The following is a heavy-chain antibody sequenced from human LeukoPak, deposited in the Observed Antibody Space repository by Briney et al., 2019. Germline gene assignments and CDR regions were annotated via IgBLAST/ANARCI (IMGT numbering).Heavy chain of an antibody. D-gene: IGHD2-2*01. CDR3: AKGRSTRHPPGADAFDI. J-gene: IGHJ3*02. CDR1: GFTFSSYA. CDR2: ISGSGGST. Sequence: GGSLRLSCAASGFTFSSYAMSWVRQAPGKGLEWVSAISGSGGSTHYADSVKGRFTISRDNSKNTLYLQMNSLRAEDTAVYYCAKGRSTRHPPGADAFDIWGQGTMVTVSS. V-gene: IGHV3-23*01.